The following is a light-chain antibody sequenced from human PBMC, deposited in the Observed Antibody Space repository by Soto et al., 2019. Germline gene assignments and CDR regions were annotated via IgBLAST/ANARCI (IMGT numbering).Light chain of an antibody. V-gene: IGLV1-51*01. CDR3: GTWDSSLSAGDYV. Sequence: QSVLTQPPSVSAAPGQKVTISCSGSSSNIGNNYVSWYQQLPGTAPKLLIYDNNKRPSGIPDRFSGSKSGTSATLCITGLQTGDEADYYCGTWDSSLSAGDYVFGTGTQLTVL. CDR1: SSNIGNNY. J-gene: IGLJ1*01. CDR2: DNN.